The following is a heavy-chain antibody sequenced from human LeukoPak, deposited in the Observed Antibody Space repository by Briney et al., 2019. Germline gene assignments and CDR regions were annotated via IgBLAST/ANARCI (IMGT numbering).Heavy chain of an antibody. CDR3: ARVLYYYDSSGRIGAFDI. D-gene: IGHD3-22*01. CDR2: ISAYNGNT. CDR1: GYTFTSYG. V-gene: IGHV1-18*01. Sequence: APVKVSCTASGYTFTSYGISWVRQAPGQGLERTAWISAYNGNTNYAQKLQGRVTMTTDASTSTAYMELRSLRSDDTAVYYCARVLYYYDSSGRIGAFDIWGQGTMVTVSS. J-gene: IGHJ3*02.